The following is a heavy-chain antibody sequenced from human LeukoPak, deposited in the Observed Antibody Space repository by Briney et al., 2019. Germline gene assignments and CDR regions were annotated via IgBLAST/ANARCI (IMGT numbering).Heavy chain of an antibody. Sequence: SETLSLTCTVSGYSISSGYYWGWIRQPPGKGLEWIGSIYHSGSTYYNPSLKSRVTISVDTSKNQFSLKLSSVTAADTAVYYCARESITMVRGVIAQNWFDPWGQGTLVTVSS. CDR2: IYHSGST. CDR1: GYSISSGYY. CDR3: ARESITMVRGVIAQNWFDP. V-gene: IGHV4-38-2*02. D-gene: IGHD3-10*01. J-gene: IGHJ5*02.